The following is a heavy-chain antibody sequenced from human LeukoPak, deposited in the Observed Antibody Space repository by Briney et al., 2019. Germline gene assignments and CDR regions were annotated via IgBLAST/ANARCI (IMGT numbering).Heavy chain of an antibody. CDR1: GYSISSGFY. V-gene: IGHV4-38-2*02. J-gene: IGHJ4*02. Sequence: TSETLSLTCTVSGYSISSGFYWGWIRQPPGKGLEWIGNVYHGGSSYYNPSLKSRVTISVDTSKNQFSLNLYSVTAADTAVYYCARRVGSSDCFDYWGQGTLVTVSS. CDR3: ARRVGSSDCFDY. D-gene: IGHD6-6*01. CDR2: VYHGGSS.